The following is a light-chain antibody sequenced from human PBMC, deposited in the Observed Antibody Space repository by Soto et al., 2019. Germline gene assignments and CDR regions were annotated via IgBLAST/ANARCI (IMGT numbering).Light chain of an antibody. J-gene: IGKJ5*01. V-gene: IGKV1-12*01. CDR3: QQANSFPIT. CDR2: AAS. CDR1: QGISSW. Sequence: DIRMTQSAASVSASVGDRVTITCGASQGISSWLAWYQKKPGKAPNLLIYAASSLQSGVPSRFSGSEYGTDFNLTISSLQTEDCAIYFCQQANSFPITFGQGTRLEIK.